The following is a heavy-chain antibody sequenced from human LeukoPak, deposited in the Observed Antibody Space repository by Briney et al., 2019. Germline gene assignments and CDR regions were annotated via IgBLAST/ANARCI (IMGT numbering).Heavy chain of an antibody. CDR2: IYHSGST. Sequence: PSETLSLTCTVSGYSISSGYFWGWIRQPPGKGLEWIGSIYHSGSTSYNPSLKSRLTISVDTSKNQFSRKLNFVTAADTAMYYCARMFRSSWYINWFDPWGQGTLVTVSS. CDR1: GYSISSGYF. CDR3: ARMFRSSWYINWFDP. J-gene: IGHJ5*02. V-gene: IGHV4-38-2*02. D-gene: IGHD6-13*01.